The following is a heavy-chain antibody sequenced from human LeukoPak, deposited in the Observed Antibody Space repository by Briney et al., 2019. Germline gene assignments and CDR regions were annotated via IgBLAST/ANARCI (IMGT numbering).Heavy chain of an antibody. D-gene: IGHD4-23*01. Sequence: GGSLRLSCAASGFTFSSYSMNWVRQPAWKGRGWVSSINSNSSYIYYADSVKGRFTISRDNDKNSLYLQMNSLRAEDTAVYYCAGNYGGNSGYFDYWGQGTLVTVSS. CDR1: GFTFSSYS. CDR3: AGNYGGNSGYFDY. V-gene: IGHV3-21*01. J-gene: IGHJ4*02. CDR2: INSNSSYI.